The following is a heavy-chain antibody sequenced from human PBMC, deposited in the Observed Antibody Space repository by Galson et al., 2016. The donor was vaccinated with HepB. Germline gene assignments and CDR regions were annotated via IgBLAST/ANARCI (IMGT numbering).Heavy chain of an antibody. Sequence: SLRLSCAASGFSFSTSGMSWVRQTPGRGLEWLSGITASGTTTHYADSVRGRFTISRDNSKNTLYLYMSGLRAGGTAVYYCGKHGGFDYWGQGALVTVSS. CDR3: GKHGGFDY. CDR1: GFSFSTSG. J-gene: IGHJ4*02. V-gene: IGHV3-23*01. D-gene: IGHD3-16*01. CDR2: ITASGTTT.